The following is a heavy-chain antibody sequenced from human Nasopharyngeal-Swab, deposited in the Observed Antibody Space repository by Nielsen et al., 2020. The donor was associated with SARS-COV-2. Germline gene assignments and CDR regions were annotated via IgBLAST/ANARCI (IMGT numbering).Heavy chain of an antibody. J-gene: IGHJ4*02. V-gene: IGHV3-7*01. CDR3: AREYSSGWYIFDY. CDR1: GFILSSDW. CDR2: IKQDGSGK. D-gene: IGHD6-19*01. Sequence: GGSLRLSRAALGFILSSDWNGWGRQAPGQRLERGANIKQDGSGKYSVDSVKGRFTIARDNAKNTLYLQMNSLRAEDTAVYYCAREYSSGWYIFDYWGQGTLVTVSS.